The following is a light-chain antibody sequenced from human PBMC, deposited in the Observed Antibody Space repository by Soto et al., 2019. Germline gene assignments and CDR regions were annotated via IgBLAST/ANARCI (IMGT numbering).Light chain of an antibody. CDR3: QQYNNWPPIT. Sequence: FVLTQSPATLSLSPGERATLSCRASQSVSSNLAWYQQKPGQAPRLLIYGASTRATGIPARFSGSGSGTEFTLTISSLQSEDFAVYYCQQYNNWPPITFGQATRLEIK. CDR2: GAS. V-gene: IGKV3-15*01. CDR1: QSVSSN. J-gene: IGKJ5*01.